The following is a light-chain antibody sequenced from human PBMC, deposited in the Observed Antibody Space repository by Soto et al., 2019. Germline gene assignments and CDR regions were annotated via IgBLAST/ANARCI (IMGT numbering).Light chain of an antibody. V-gene: IGKV3-20*01. J-gene: IGKJ2*01. CDR2: GTS. Sequence: EVVLTQSPDTLSLSPGETATLSCRASQAVTGNYLAWYQQKPGQAPRLLIYGTSNRATGIPDRFSGSGSGTDFTLTISRLEPVDFAVYYCQQCGPSLRYTFGQGTKLEIK. CDR3: QQCGPSLRYT. CDR1: QAVTGNY.